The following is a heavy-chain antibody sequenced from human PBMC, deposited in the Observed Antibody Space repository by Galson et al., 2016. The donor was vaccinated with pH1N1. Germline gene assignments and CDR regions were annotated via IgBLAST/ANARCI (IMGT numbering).Heavy chain of an antibody. CDR2: ISYDGSNK. D-gene: IGHD6-13*01. CDR1: GFTFNKYG. V-gene: IGHV3-30*18. J-gene: IGHJ4*02. Sequence: SLRLSCAASGFTFNKYGMHWVRQAPGKGLEWVAVISYDGSNKYYADSVKGRFTIPRDDSKKLLYLQMNSLRAEDTAVYYCAKVVRGSSWPSFDYWGQGTLVTVSS. CDR3: AKVVRGSSWPSFDY.